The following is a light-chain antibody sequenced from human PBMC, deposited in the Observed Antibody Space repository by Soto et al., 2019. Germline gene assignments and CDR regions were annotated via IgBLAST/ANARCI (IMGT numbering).Light chain of an antibody. J-gene: IGLJ1*01. CDR1: TSNIGSNT. CDR2: NNN. Sequence: QSVLTQPPSASGTPGQGVPISCSGITSNIGSNTVNWYQQLPGTAPKLLIYNNNQRPSGVPDRFSGSKSGTSASLAISGLQSEDEADYYCATWDDNLNGYVFGTGTKLTVL. V-gene: IGLV1-44*01. CDR3: ATWDDNLNGYV.